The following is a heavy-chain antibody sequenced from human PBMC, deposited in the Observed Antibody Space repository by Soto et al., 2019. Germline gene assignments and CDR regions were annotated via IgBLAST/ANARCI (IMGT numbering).Heavy chain of an antibody. Sequence: PSETLSLTCTVSGGSVSSGSYYWSWIRQPPGKGLEWIGYIYYSGSTNYNPSLKSRVTISVDTSKNQFSLKLSSVTAADTAVYYCAREYSSSSSSDYWGQGTLVTVSS. CDR2: IYYSGST. CDR1: GGSVSSGSYY. J-gene: IGHJ4*02. V-gene: IGHV4-61*01. D-gene: IGHD6-6*01. CDR3: AREYSSSSSSDY.